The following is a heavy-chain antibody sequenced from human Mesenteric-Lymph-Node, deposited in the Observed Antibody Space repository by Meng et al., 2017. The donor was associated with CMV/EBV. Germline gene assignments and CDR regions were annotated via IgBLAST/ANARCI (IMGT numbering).Heavy chain of an antibody. CDR3: ARGSDIPVNNY. CDR2: INHSGVP. D-gene: IGHD2-15*01. V-gene: IGHV4-34*01. CDR1: VGSFSGYY. Sequence: QVQLQQWGAVLLKPSETLSLTCAVYVGSFSGYYWSWVRQPPGKGLEWIGEINHSGVPKYNPSLKSRVTISLDRSKSQFSLKLSYVTAEDTAVYYCARGSDIPVNNYWGQGTLVTVSS. J-gene: IGHJ4*02.